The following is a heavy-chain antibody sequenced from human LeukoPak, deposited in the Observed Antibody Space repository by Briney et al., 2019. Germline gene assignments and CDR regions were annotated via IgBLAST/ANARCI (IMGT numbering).Heavy chain of an antibody. V-gene: IGHV3-48*04. Sequence: GGSLRLSCAASGFTFSSYWMSWVRQAPGKGLEWVSYISSSGSTIYYADSVKGRFTISRDNAKNSLYLQMNSLRAEDTAVYYCARDGRFLEWLGLFDYWGQGTLVTVSS. CDR3: ARDGRFLEWLGLFDY. J-gene: IGHJ4*02. CDR1: GFTFSSYW. CDR2: ISSSGSTI. D-gene: IGHD3-3*01.